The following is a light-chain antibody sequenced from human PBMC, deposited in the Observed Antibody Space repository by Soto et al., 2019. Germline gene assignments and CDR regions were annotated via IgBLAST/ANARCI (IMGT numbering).Light chain of an antibody. CDR1: QSVSSN. J-gene: IGKJ1*01. Sequence: EIVMTQSPATLSVSPGERATLSCRASQSVSSNLVWYQQRPGQAPRLLIYAASTRATGIPARFSGGGSGTEFTLTISSLQSEDFAIYYCQQYNYWPRTFGQGTKVDIK. V-gene: IGKV3-15*01. CDR3: QQYNYWPRT. CDR2: AAS.